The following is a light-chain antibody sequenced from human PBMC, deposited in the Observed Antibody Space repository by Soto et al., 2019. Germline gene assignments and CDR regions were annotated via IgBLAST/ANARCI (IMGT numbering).Light chain of an antibody. J-gene: IGKJ4*01. CDR2: GAS. CDR3: QQANSFPLT. CDR1: QSVRTRS. Sequence: EIVLTQSPGTLSLSPGERATLSCRASQSVRTRSLAWYQQKPGQAPRLLISGASSRAADIPDRFSGSGSGTDFTLTISSLQPEDFATYYCQQANSFPLTFGGGTKVEIK. V-gene: IGKV3-20*01.